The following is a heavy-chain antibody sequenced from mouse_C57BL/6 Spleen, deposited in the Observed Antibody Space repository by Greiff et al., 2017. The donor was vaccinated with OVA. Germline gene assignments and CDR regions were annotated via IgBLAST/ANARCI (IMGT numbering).Heavy chain of an antibody. V-gene: IGHV1-80*01. D-gene: IGHD1-1*01. CDR1: GYAFSSYW. Sequence: QVQLQQSGAELVKPGASVKISCKASGYAFSSYWMNWVKQRPGKGLEWIGQIYPGAGDTNYNGKFKGKATLTADKSSSTAYMQLSSLTSEDSAVYFCARRGIIYYFDDWGQGTTLTVSS. J-gene: IGHJ2*01. CDR3: ARRGIIYYFDD. CDR2: IYPGAGDT.